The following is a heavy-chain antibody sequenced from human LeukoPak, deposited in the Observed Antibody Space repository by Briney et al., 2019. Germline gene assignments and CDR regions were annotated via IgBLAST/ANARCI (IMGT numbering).Heavy chain of an antibody. CDR2: IYYSGST. Sequence: PSETLSLTCTVSGGSISSSSYYWGWIRQPPGKGLEWIGSIYYSGSTYYNPSLKSRVTISVDTSKNQFSLKLSSVTAADTAVYYCAGLRHCSGGSCYSSKYYYYYGMDVWGQGTTVTVSS. CDR3: AGLRHCSGGSCYSSKYYYYYGMDV. D-gene: IGHD2-15*01. V-gene: IGHV4-39*01. J-gene: IGHJ6*02. CDR1: GGSISSSSYY.